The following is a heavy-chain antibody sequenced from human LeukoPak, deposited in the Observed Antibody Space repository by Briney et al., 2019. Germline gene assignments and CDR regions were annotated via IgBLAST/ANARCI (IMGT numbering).Heavy chain of an antibody. J-gene: IGHJ4*02. CDR2: INPNSGGT. D-gene: IGHD6-13*01. CDR3: ARSRSLQQLVLAFDY. Sequence: GASVKVSCKASGYTFTGYYMHWVRQAPGQGLEWMGWINPNSGGTNYAQKFQGRVTMTRDTSISTAYMELSRLRSDNTAVYYCARSRSLQQLVLAFDYWGQGTLVTVSS. CDR1: GYTFTGYY. V-gene: IGHV1-2*02.